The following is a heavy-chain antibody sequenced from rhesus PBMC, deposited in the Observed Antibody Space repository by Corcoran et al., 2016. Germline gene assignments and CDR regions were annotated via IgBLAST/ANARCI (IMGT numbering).Heavy chain of an antibody. Sequence: QVQLQESGPGLVKPSETLSLTCAVSGGSISGGDYWGWIRQHPGKGLEWIGNMYGNSASTYYNPSLKSRVTISKDTSKNQFSLKLSSVTAADTAVYYCARGRHSGYADYWGQGVLVTVSS. D-gene: IGHD5-24*01. J-gene: IGHJ4*01. CDR2: MYGNSAST. CDR1: GGSISGGDY. V-gene: IGHV4S7*01. CDR3: ARGRHSGYADY.